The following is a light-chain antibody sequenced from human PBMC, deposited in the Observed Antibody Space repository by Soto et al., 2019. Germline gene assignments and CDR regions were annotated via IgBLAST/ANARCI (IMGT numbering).Light chain of an antibody. J-gene: IGKJ1*01. Sequence: DIMITQSPATLSVSPVEIVTLSCRASQSLTRNLAWYQHKPGQSPRLLIYGASARATGIPARFSGGGSGTHFTLTISSLQAEDFATYYCQQGYGTPWTFGQGTKVDVK. V-gene: IGKV3-15*01. CDR2: GAS. CDR1: QSLTRN. CDR3: QQGYGTPWT.